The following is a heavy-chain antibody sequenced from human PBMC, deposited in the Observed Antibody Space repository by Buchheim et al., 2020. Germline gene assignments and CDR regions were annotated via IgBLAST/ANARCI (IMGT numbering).Heavy chain of an antibody. J-gene: IGHJ6*02. D-gene: IGHD4-17*01. Sequence: EVQLVESGGGLAQPGGSLRLSCAASGFIFSSSWMHWVRQAPGKGLVWVSRINSDGSSVFYADSVKGRFTISRDNAKNTLYLQMNSLRAEDTAVYYCARGGDDYGDYYGLDVWGQGTT. CDR3: ARGGDDYGDYYGLDV. V-gene: IGHV3-74*01. CDR1: GFIFSSSW. CDR2: INSDGSSV.